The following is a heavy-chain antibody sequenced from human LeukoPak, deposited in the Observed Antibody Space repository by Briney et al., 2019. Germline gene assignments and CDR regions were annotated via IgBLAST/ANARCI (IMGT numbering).Heavy chain of an antibody. CDR2: INPNSGGT. V-gene: IGHV1-2*02. J-gene: IGHJ6*02. D-gene: IGHD1-1*01. CDR1: GYTFTGYY. CDR3: ARGTARSGGTTGRNYGMDV. Sequence: ASVKVSCKASGYTFTGYYMHWVRQAPGQGLEWMGWINPNSGGTNYAQKFQGRVTMTRDTSISTAYMELSRLRSDDTAVYYCARGTARSGGTTGRNYGMDVWGQGTTVTVSS.